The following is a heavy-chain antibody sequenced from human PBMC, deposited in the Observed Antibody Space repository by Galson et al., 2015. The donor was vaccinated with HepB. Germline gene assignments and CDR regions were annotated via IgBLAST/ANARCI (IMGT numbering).Heavy chain of an antibody. D-gene: IGHD3-9*01. J-gene: IGHJ3*01. CDR2: TNNGVGT. Sequence: SLRLSCAASGFPFSDYYMSWIRQAPGKGLEWISITNNGVGTNYADSVKGRFTISRDNSKKSLNLQMSSLRPEDTALYYCVKEDILAGFLVGSFHVWGQGTMVTVSS. CDR1: GFPFSDYY. CDR3: VKEDILAGFLVGSFHV. V-gene: IGHV3-66*01.